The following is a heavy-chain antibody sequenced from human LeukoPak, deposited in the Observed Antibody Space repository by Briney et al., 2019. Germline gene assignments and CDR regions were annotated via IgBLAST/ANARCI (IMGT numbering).Heavy chain of an antibody. V-gene: IGHV3-48*01. CDR3: ARGDDYYDSSGQNRDY. Sequence: GGSLRLSCAASGYTFSSYSMNWVRQAPGKGLEWVSYISSSSSTIYYADSVKGRFTISRDNAKNSVYLQMNSLRAEDTAVYYCARGDDYYDSSGQNRDYWGQGTLVTVSS. D-gene: IGHD3-22*01. CDR2: ISSSSSTI. J-gene: IGHJ4*02. CDR1: GYTFSSYS.